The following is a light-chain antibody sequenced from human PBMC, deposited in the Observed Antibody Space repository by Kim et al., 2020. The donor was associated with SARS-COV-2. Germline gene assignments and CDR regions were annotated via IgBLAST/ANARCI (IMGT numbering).Light chain of an antibody. Sequence: SPGERATLSCRASQSVSSSYLAWYQQKPGQAPRLLIYGASSRATGIPDRFSGSGSGTDFTLTISRLEPEDFAVYYRQQYGSSPGTFGQGTKVDIK. CDR1: QSVSSSY. CDR2: GAS. J-gene: IGKJ1*01. CDR3: QQYGSSPGT. V-gene: IGKV3-20*01.